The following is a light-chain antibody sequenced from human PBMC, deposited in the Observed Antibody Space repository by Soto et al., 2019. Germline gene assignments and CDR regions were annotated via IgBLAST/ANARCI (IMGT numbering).Light chain of an antibody. J-gene: IGKJ2*02. CDR1: QSISSS. CDR2: AAS. V-gene: IGKV1-39*01. CDR3: QQTFSTPCT. Sequence: DIQMTQSPSSLSASVGDRVTITCRASQSISSSLNWYQQKPGRAPKLLIYAASSLQTGVPSRFSGSGSGTDFTLTIRSLQPEDFATYYCQQTFSTPCTFGQGTKLEIK.